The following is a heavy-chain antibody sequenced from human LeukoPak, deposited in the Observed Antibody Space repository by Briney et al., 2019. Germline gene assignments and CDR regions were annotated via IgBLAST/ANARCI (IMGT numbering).Heavy chain of an antibody. J-gene: IGHJ6*02. D-gene: IGHD1-26*01. CDR2: IYYSGST. V-gene: IGHV4-59*01. CDR3: ARDQRYSGTYYYYAMDV. Sequence: SESLSLTCTVSGGSISSYYWSWIRQPPGKGLEWVGYIYYSGSTDYNPSLMSRVTISLDTSKNQFALKLSSVTAADTAVYYCARDQRYSGTYYYYAMDVWGQGTTVTVSS. CDR1: GGSISSYY.